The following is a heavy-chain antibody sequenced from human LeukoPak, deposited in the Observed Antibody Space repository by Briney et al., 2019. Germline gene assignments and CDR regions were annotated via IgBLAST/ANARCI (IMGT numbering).Heavy chain of an antibody. J-gene: IGHJ1*01. CDR3: ARDLLGPRWSQRAEYFQH. Sequence: SETLSLTCAVSGDPLSRGGYSWSWIRQPPGKGLEWIGYIYHSGSTYYSPSLKTRVTISVDRSKNQFSLKLSSVTAADTAVYYCARDLLGPRWSQRAEYFQHWGQGTLVTVSS. D-gene: IGHD4-23*01. V-gene: IGHV4-30-2*01. CDR2: IYHSGST. CDR1: GDPLSRGGYS.